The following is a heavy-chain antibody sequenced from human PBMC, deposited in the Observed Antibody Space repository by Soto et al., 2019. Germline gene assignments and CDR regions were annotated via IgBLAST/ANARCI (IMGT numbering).Heavy chain of an antibody. CDR1: GFTFSSYS. CDR2: ISSSSSTI. V-gene: IGHV3-48*02. Sequence: GGSLRLCCAASGFTFSSYSMNWVRQAPGKGLEWVSYISSSSSTIYYADSVKGRFTISRDNAKNSLYLQMNSLRDEDTAVYYCARDEGSSRERVFDYWGQGTLVTVSS. D-gene: IGHD6-13*01. CDR3: ARDEGSSRERVFDY. J-gene: IGHJ4*02.